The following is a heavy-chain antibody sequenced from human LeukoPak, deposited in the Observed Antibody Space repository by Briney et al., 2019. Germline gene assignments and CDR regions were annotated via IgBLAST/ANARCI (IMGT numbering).Heavy chain of an antibody. D-gene: IGHD3-10*01. J-gene: IGHJ5*02. V-gene: IGHV1-69*05. Sequence: SVKVSCKASGGTFSSYAISWVRQAPGQGLEWMGGIIPIFGTANYAQKFQGRVTITTDESTSTAYMELSSLRSEDTAVYYCARRAGSGSYWSLYNWFDPWGQGTLVTVSS. CDR1: GGTFSSYA. CDR2: IIPIFGTA. CDR3: ARRAGSGSYWSLYNWFDP.